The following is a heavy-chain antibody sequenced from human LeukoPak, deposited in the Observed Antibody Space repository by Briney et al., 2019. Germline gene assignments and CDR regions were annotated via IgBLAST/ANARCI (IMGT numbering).Heavy chain of an antibody. D-gene: IGHD2-2*01. CDR1: GFTFSSYG. Sequence: GRSLRLSCAASGFTFSSYGMHWVRQAPGKGLEWVAVISYDGSNKYYADSVKGRFTISRDNSENTLHLQMNSLRAEDTAVYYCAKEIDIVVVPAADPFYYYYGMDVWGKGTTVTVSS. V-gene: IGHV3-30*18. J-gene: IGHJ6*04. CDR3: AKEIDIVVVPAADPFYYYYGMDV. CDR2: ISYDGSNK.